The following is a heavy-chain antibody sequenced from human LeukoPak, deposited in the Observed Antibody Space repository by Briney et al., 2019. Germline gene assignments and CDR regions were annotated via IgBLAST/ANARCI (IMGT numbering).Heavy chain of an antibody. Sequence: GASVKVSCKASGYTITSHNIHWVRRAPGQGLEWMGIINPGGGSTKYAQNLQGRVTMIRDMSTSTVYMELSSLRSEDTAVYYCGRTDSFDYWGQGTLVTVSS. CDR3: GRTDSFDY. CDR1: GYTITSHN. V-gene: IGHV1-46*01. CDR2: INPGGGST. D-gene: IGHD3/OR15-3a*01. J-gene: IGHJ4*02.